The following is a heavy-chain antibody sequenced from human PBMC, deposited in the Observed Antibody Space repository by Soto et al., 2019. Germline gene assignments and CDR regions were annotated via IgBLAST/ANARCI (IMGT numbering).Heavy chain of an antibody. D-gene: IGHD3-10*01. CDR1: GFTFDDYA. CDR3: AKSGSGSYYNSDAFDI. CDR2: ISWNSGSI. J-gene: IGHJ3*02. V-gene: IGHV3-9*01. Sequence: GGSLRLSCAASGFTFDDYAMHWVRQAPGKGLEWVSGISWNSGSIGYADSVKGRFTISRDNAKNSLYLQMNSLRAEDTALYYCAKSGSGSYYNSDAFDIWGQGTMVTVSS.